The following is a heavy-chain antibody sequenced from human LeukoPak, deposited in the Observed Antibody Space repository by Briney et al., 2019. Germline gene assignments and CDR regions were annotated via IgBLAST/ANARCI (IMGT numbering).Heavy chain of an antibody. CDR1: GDSISGYF. J-gene: IGHJ5*02. Sequence: SETLSLTCSVSGDSISGYFWSWIRQPPGKGLEWIGYVYHNAFSNFNPSLKSRVTISVDTSKNQFSLKLSSVTAADTAVYYCARDRKAAAGTHAPWGQGTLVTVSS. CDR2: VYHNAFS. V-gene: IGHV4-59*12. CDR3: ARDRKAAAGTHAP. D-gene: IGHD6-13*01.